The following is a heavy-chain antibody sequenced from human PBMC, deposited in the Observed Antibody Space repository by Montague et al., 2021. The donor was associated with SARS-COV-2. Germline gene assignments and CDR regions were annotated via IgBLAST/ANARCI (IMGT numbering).Heavy chain of an antibody. D-gene: IGHD3/OR15-3a*01. CDR3: ARQRGAGLFYFYYFGMDV. J-gene: IGHJ6*02. CDR1: GGSFSGYY. Sequence: SETLSLTCAVYGGSFSGYYWSWIRQPPGKGLEWIGEINHSGSTNYNPSLKSRVTISVDTSKNQFSLKLSSVTAADTAVYYCARQRGAGLFYFYYFGMDVWGQGTTGTVSS. V-gene: IGHV4-34*01. CDR2: INHSGST.